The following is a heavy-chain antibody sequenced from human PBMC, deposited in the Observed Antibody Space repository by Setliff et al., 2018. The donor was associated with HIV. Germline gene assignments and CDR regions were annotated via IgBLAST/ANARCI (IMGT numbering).Heavy chain of an antibody. CDR2: TFASGIT. CDR1: GGSISGYF. Sequence: SETLSLTCTVSGGSISGYFWSWIRQPAGKGLEWIGRTFASGITNYSPSLKSRVTMSVDTSKNQFSLNLTSVTAADTAVYYCAREPKGGDDRALEYWGQGTLVTVSS. J-gene: IGHJ4*02. D-gene: IGHD3-16*01. V-gene: IGHV4-4*07. CDR3: AREPKGGDDRALEY.